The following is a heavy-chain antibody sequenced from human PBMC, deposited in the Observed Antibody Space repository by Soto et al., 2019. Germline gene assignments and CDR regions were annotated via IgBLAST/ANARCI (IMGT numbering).Heavy chain of an antibody. CDR1: GYSFTSYW. J-gene: IGHJ6*02. CDR3: ARHHVLIWFGELYGMDV. D-gene: IGHD3-10*01. V-gene: IGHV5-10-1*01. Sequence: PGESLKISCKGSGYSFTSYWISWVRQMPGKGLEWMGRIDPSDSYTNYSPSFQGHVTISADKSISTAYLQWSSLKASDSAMYYCARHHVLIWFGELYGMDVWGQGNTVTVSS. CDR2: IDPSDSYT.